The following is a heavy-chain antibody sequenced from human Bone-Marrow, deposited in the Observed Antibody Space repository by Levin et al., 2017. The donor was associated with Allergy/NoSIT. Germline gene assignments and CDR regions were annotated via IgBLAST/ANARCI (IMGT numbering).Heavy chain of an antibody. D-gene: IGHD3-22*01. V-gene: IGHV3-9*01. CDR3: AKDVRGGYFGSGAFDV. J-gene: IGHJ3*01. CDR1: GFIFDDYA. CDR2: LTWNSGSL. Sequence: QAGGSLRLSCAASGFIFDDYAMHWVRQRPGKGLEWVSGLTWNSGSLGYAVSVRGRFTISRDNAKNSLFLQMNSLRPEDTALYYCAKDVRGGYFGSGAFDVWGQGTTVTVSS.